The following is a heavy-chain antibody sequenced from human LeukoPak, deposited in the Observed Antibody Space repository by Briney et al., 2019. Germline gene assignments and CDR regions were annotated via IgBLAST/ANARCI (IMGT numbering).Heavy chain of an antibody. CDR3: ATPRGISGAFDI. D-gene: IGHD3-16*01. CDR1: GYTFTGYY. CDR2: IDPNSGGT. Sequence: APVKVSCKASGYTFTGYYMHWVRQAPGQGLEWMGWIDPNSGGTNYAQKVQGRVTMTRDTSISTAYMELSRLRSDDTAVYYCATPRGISGAFDIWGQGTMVTVSS. V-gene: IGHV1-2*02. J-gene: IGHJ3*02.